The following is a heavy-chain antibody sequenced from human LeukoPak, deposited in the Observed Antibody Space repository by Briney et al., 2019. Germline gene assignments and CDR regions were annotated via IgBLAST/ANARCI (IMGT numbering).Heavy chain of an antibody. CDR2: IYYRGST. V-gene: IGHV4-59*01. CDR1: GGSISSYY. D-gene: IGHD3-22*01. CDR3: ARSSKSYYDSSGYFYYYYGLDV. Sequence: SETLSLTCTVSGGSISSYYWGWIRQPPGKGLEWIGYIYYRGSTNYNPSLKSRVTISVDTSKNQFSLKLSSVTAADTAVYYCARSSKSYYDSSGYFYYYYGLDVWGQGTTVTVSS. J-gene: IGHJ6*02.